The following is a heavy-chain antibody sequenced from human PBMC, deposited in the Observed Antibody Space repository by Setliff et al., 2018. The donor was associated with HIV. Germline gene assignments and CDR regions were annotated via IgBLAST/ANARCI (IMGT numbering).Heavy chain of an antibody. D-gene: IGHD2-21*02. V-gene: IGHV4-4*09. Sequence: SETLSLTCTVSGDTDFYWSWIRQSPGKGLEWIGYIHASGKANYNPSLKSRVTISLDTSKMQFSLRLTSMTAADTAVYYCATLDPSGGNFLAYWGQGTLVTVSS. J-gene: IGHJ4*02. CDR2: IHASGKA. CDR1: GDTDFY. CDR3: ATLDPSGGNFLAY.